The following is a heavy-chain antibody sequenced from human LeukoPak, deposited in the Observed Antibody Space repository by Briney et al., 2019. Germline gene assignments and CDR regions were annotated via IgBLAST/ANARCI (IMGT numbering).Heavy chain of an antibody. D-gene: IGHD3-3*01. V-gene: IGHV3-30*04. Sequence: QSGGSLRLSCGASGFTFCSYAMQWVRQAPGKGLEWVAVISYYGSNKYYADSVKGRFTISRDNSKNTLYLQMNSLRAEDTAVYYCTRDPYDFWSGYHYYYGMDVWGQGTTVTVSS. J-gene: IGHJ6*02. CDR3: TRDPYDFWSGYHYYYGMDV. CDR2: ISYYGSNK. CDR1: GFTFCSYA.